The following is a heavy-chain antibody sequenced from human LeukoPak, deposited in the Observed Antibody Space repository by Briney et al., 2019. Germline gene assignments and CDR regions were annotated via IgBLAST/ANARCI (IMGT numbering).Heavy chain of an antibody. J-gene: IGHJ6*02. CDR3: ARGYRGYDPNAKLRLDYHYHGMDV. V-gene: IGHV1-69*01. CDR1: GGTFSTYA. CDR2: VIPIFGTP. D-gene: IGHD5-12*01. Sequence: GASVKVSRKASGGTFSTYAISWVRQAPGQGLEWMGGVIPIFGTPNYAQKFQGRVTINADESTSTAYMELSSLRSEDTAVYYCARGYRGYDPNAKLRLDYHYHGMDVWGQGTTVTVSS.